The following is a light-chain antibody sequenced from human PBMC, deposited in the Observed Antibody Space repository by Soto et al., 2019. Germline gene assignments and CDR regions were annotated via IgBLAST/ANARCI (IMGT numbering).Light chain of an antibody. CDR2: AAS. CDR3: QQSHSLPIT. J-gene: IGKJ5*01. CDR1: QFISTH. Sequence: DIQMTQFPSSLSASVGDTVTINCRASQFISTHLSWYRHKPGRGPELLIQAASSLLSGVPSRFSGSASEADFTLTITALQPDDFATYFCQQSHSLPITFGQGTRLEIK. V-gene: IGKV1-39*01.